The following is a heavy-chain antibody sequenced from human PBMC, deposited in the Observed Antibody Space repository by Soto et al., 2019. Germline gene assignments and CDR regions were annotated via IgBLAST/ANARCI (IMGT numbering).Heavy chain of an antibody. D-gene: IGHD4-4*01. CDR1: EYTFSSYT. Sequence: ASVKVSCKASEYTFSSYTLHWVRQAPGQRLEWMGWINAGNGDSKYSQKFQGRVSISRDTSASTASMELSSLTSEDTAVYYCARELQGLYYFDYWGQGTLVTVSS. CDR2: INAGNGDS. J-gene: IGHJ4*02. CDR3: ARELQGLYYFDY. V-gene: IGHV1-3*01.